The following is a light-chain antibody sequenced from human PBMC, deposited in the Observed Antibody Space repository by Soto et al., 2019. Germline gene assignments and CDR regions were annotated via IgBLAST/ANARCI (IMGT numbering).Light chain of an antibody. CDR3: QKYDRAPAA. CDR2: AAS. V-gene: IGKV1-27*01. CDR1: QDIKKF. Sequence: DIQVTQSPYSLSASPGDRITITCRASQDIKKFLAWYQQKPGEVPHLLIYAASTLRPGVPSRFSGNASGTDFTLTSASLQPEDVATYYCQKYDRAPAAFGQGTKVDVK. J-gene: IGKJ1*01.